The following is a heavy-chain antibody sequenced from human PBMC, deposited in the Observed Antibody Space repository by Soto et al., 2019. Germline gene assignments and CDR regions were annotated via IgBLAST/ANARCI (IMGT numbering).Heavy chain of an antibody. J-gene: IGHJ4*02. V-gene: IGHV1-46*01. CDR2: INTSGGST. CDR3: ARDRASGVFDY. Sequence: VASVKVSCKASGYTFTSYAMNWVRQAPGQGLEWMGIINTSGGSTSYAQKFQGRVTMTRDTSTSTVYMELSSLRSEDTAVYYCARDRASGVFDYRGQGTLVTVSS. CDR1: GYTFTSYA. D-gene: IGHD3-10*01.